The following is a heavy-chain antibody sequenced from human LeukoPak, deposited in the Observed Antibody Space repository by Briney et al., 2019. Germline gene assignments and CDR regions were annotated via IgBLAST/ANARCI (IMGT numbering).Heavy chain of an antibody. CDR1: GFTFSSYG. Sequence: GSSLRLSCAASGFTFSSYGMNWVRQAPGKGLEWVAVISYDGTNKFYVDSLRGRFTISRDNSKNTLYLQMNSLRAEDTAVYYCAKDGYYGSGTYPDYWGQGTLVTVSS. D-gene: IGHD3-10*01. CDR2: ISYDGTNK. CDR3: AKDGYYGSGTYPDY. J-gene: IGHJ4*02. V-gene: IGHV3-30*18.